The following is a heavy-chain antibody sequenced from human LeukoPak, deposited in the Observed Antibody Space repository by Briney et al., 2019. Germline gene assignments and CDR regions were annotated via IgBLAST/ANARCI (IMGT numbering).Heavy chain of an antibody. CDR2: MNPNSGNT. CDR1: GYTFTSYD. V-gene: IGHV1-8*01. D-gene: IGHD4-23*01. J-gene: IGHJ2*01. Sequence: GASVKVSCKASGYTFTSYDINWVRQATGQGLEWMGWMNPNSGNTGYAQKFQGRVTMTRNTSISTAYMELSSLRSEDTAVYYCARERTVVTEYWYFDLWGRGTLVTVSS. CDR3: ARERTVVTEYWYFDL.